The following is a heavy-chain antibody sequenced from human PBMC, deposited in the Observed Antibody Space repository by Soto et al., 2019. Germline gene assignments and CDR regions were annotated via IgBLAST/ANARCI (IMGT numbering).Heavy chain of an antibody. D-gene: IGHD3-22*01. CDR1: GYTFTSYA. Sequence: QVQLVQSGAEVKKPGASVKVSCKASGYTFTSYAMHWVRQAPGQRLEWMGWINAGNGNTKYSQKFQGRVTITRDTSASTAYMELSSLRSEDTAVYYCARDITMLVVVNSPSNWFDPWGQGTLVTVS. V-gene: IGHV1-3*01. J-gene: IGHJ5*02. CDR3: ARDITMLVVVNSPSNWFDP. CDR2: INAGNGNT.